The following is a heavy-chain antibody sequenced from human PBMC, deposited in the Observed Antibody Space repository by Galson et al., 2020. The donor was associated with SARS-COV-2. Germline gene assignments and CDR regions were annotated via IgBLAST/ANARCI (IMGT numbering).Heavy chain of an antibody. CDR3: ARDQVGHWFDP. J-gene: IGHJ5*02. CDR2: ISYDGSNK. CDR1: GFTFSSYA. V-gene: IGHV3-30-3*01. Sequence: GESLKISCAASGFTFSSYAMHWVRQAPGKGLEWVAVISYDGSNKYYADSVKSRFTISRDNSKNTLYLQMNSLRAEDTAVYYCARDQVGHWFDPGGQEPWSPSPQ.